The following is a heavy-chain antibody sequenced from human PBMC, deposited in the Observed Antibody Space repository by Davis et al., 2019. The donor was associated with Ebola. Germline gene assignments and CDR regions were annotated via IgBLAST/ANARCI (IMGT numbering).Heavy chain of an antibody. CDR2: INPNSGGT. J-gene: IGHJ4*02. D-gene: IGHD5-24*01. Sequence: ASVNVSCKASGYTFTGYFMHWVRQAPGQGLEWMGWINPNSGGTNYAQKFQGWVTMTRDTSISTAYMELSRLRSDDTAVYYCARDRRDGYNLAYWGQGTLVTVSS. CDR1: GYTFTGYF. CDR3: ARDRRDGYNLAY. V-gene: IGHV1-2*04.